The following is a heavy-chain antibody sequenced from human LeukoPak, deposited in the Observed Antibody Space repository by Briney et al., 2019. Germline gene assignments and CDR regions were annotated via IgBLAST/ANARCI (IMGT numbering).Heavy chain of an antibody. D-gene: IGHD6-13*01. J-gene: IGHJ6*03. CDR2: MYFSGNT. Sequence: PSETLSLTCIVSGGSISSSNYYWGWVRQPPGKGLEWIGSMYFSGNTYYNPSLKSRVTISVDTSKNQFSLKLTSVTAADTAVYYCATLITAAASDYYMDVWGKGTTVTVSS. CDR1: GGSISSSNYY. CDR3: ATLITAAASDYYMDV. V-gene: IGHV4-39*01.